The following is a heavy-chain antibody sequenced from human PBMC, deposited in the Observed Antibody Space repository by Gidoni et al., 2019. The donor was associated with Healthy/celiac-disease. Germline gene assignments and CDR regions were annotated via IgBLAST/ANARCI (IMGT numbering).Heavy chain of an antibody. CDR3: ARGGCSSTSCYKRANYYYYGMDV. Sequence: QVQLQESGPGLVKPSETLSLTCTVSVGSISSYYWCWIRQPPGKGLEWIGYIYYSWSTNYNPSLKSRVTISVDTSKNQFSLKLSSVTAADTAVYYCARGGCSSTSCYKRANYYYYGMDVWGQGTTVTVSS. J-gene: IGHJ6*02. CDR1: VGSISSYY. D-gene: IGHD2-2*02. V-gene: IGHV4-59*01. CDR2: IYYSWST.